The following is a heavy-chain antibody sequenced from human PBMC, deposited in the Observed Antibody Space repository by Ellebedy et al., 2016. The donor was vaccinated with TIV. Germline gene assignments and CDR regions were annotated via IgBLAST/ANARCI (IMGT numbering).Heavy chain of an antibody. CDR2: IAHDGSNK. J-gene: IGHJ3*01. Sequence: GASLKISCTASGITFSTHNLHWVRHAPGKGLDWVAVIAHDGSNKYYAASLEGRFTISRDNSKNKLYLQMNSLRPDDTAVYYCAREGWDLVAASDVWGHGTMVTVSS. V-gene: IGHV3-33*05. CDR1: GITFSTHN. CDR3: AREGWDLVAASDV. D-gene: IGHD1-26*01.